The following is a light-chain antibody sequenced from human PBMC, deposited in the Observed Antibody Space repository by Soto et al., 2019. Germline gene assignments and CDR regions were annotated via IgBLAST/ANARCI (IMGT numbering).Light chain of an antibody. CDR1: QTVSNY. V-gene: IGKV3-11*01. J-gene: IGKJ4*01. CDR2: DAS. CDR3: LQRSKWPLT. Sequence: EIVLTQSPATLSMSPGEEATLSCRASQTVSNYLAWYQQKPGQAPRLLIYDASDRATGIPARFSGSGSGTDFTLTISSLEPEDFAVYYCLQRSKWPLTFGGGTKVDIK.